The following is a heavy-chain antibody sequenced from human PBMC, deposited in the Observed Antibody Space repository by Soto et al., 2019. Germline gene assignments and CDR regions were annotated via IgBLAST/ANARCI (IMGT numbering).Heavy chain of an antibody. CDR3: AREMATTSLNNWFDP. D-gene: IGHD5-12*01. CDR1: GGSVSRGSYY. V-gene: IGHV4-61*01. CDR2: IYYSGST. Sequence: SETLSLTCTVSGGSVSRGSYYGCWIRQPPGKGLEWIGYIYYSGSTNYNPSLKSRVTISVDTSKNQFSLKLSSVTAADTAVYYCAREMATTSLNNWFDPWGQGTLVTVSS. J-gene: IGHJ5*02.